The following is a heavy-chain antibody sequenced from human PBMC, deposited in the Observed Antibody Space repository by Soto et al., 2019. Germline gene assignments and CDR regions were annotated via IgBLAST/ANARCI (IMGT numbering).Heavy chain of an antibody. V-gene: IGHV4-34*01. Sequence: PSETLSLTCAVYGLYFSGYYWSWIRQPPGKGLEWIGEINHSGSTNYNPSLKSRVTISVDTSKNQFSLKLSSVTAADTAVYYCARGCGRNFDYWGQGTLVTV. CDR3: ARGCGRNFDY. J-gene: IGHJ4*02. CDR2: INHSGST. CDR1: GLYFSGYY. D-gene: IGHD2-21*01.